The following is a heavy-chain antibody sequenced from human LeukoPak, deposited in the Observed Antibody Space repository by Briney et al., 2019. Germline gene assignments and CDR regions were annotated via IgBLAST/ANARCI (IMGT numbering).Heavy chain of an antibody. J-gene: IGHJ4*02. CDR1: GFTFSSYW. Sequence: GGSLRLSCAASGFTFSSYWMSWVRQAPGKGLEWVANIKQDGSEKYYVDSVKGRFTISRDNAKNSLYLQMNSLRAEDTAVYYCAREGLRGDYELDYWGQGTLVTVSS. D-gene: IGHD4-17*01. CDR3: AREGLRGDYELDY. CDR2: IKQDGSEK. V-gene: IGHV3-7*01.